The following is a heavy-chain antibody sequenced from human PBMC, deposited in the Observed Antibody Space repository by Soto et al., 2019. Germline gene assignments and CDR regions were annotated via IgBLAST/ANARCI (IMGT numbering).Heavy chain of an antibody. D-gene: IGHD3-10*01. Sequence: QVQLVESGGGVVQPGRSLRLSCAASGFTFSSYGMHWVRQAPGKGLVWVAVISYDGSNKYYADSVKGRFTISRDNSKNTLYLQMNSLRAEDTAVYYCAKDGYYYGSGGQYGFFDYWGQGTLVTVSS. J-gene: IGHJ4*02. V-gene: IGHV3-30*18. CDR2: ISYDGSNK. CDR1: GFTFSSYG. CDR3: AKDGYYYGSGGQYGFFDY.